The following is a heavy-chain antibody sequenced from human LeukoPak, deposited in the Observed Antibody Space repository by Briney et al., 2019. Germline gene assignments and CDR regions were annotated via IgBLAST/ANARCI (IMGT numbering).Heavy chain of an antibody. J-gene: IGHJ5*02. Sequence: KSSETLSLTCTVSGASFSNYYWSWIRQPPGKGLEWIGHIYSSGSTSYNPSLKSRLTISLDTSKNQFSLKLSSVTAADTAVYYCARQFDPWGQGILVTVSS. V-gene: IGHV4-59*08. CDR3: ARQFDP. CDR1: GASFSNYY. CDR2: IYSSGST.